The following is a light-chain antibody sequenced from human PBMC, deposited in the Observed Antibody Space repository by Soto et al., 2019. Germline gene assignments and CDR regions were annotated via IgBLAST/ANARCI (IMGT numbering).Light chain of an antibody. V-gene: IGKV4-1*01. J-gene: IGKJ1*01. CDR1: QSVLYSSNNKNY. CDR2: WAS. Sequence: DIVMTQSPDSLAVSLGERATINCKSSQSVLYSSNNKNYLAWYQQKPGQPPKLLIYWASTRESGVPDRFSGSGSATDFTLTISSLQAEDVAVYYCQEYYSHLRTFGQGTKVEIK. CDR3: QEYYSHLRT.